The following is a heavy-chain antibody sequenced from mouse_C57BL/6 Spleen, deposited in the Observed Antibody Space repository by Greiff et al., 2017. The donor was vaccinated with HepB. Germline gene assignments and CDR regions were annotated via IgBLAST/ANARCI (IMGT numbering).Heavy chain of an antibody. V-gene: IGHV1-54*01. CDR2: INPGSGGT. CDR3: ARSGDYGWYFDV. CDR1: GYAFTNYL. Sequence: VQLQQSGAELVRPGTSVKVSCKASGYAFTNYLIEWVKQRPGQGLEWIGVINPGSGGTNYNEKFKGKATLTADKSSSTAYMQLSSLTSEDSAVYFCARSGDYGWYFDVWGTGTTVTVSS. D-gene: IGHD2-4*01. J-gene: IGHJ1*03.